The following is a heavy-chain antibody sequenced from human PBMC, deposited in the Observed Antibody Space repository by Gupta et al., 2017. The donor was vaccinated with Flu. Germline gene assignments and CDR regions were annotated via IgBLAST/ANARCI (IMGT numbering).Heavy chain of an antibody. CDR2: INYGGRRR. D-gene: IGHD3-22*01. J-gene: IGHJ5*02. CDR3: ARVDDGRGYSWFDP. Sequence: PGKGLVWFSRINYGGRRRNYADSVKGQFTISRDNAKNTLYLQMNSLRAEGKAMYYCARVDDGRGYSWFDPWGQGTLVTVSA. V-gene: IGHV3-74*01.